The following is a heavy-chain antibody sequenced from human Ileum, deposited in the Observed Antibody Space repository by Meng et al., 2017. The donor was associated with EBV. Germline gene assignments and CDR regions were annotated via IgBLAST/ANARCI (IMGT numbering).Heavy chain of an antibody. D-gene: IGHD1-7*01. Sequence: QVPLQGAGQALVTPSGTRSLTCTVSGDSISSDIWWSWVRQPPGKGLEWIGEVYHRGDTNYNPSLKSRVDISVDKSKNQFYLSPFSVTAADTAVYYCGRDQGRELINHWGQGTLVTVSS. J-gene: IGHJ4*02. V-gene: IGHV4-4*02. CDR1: GDSISSDIW. CDR3: GRDQGRELINH. CDR2: VYHRGDT.